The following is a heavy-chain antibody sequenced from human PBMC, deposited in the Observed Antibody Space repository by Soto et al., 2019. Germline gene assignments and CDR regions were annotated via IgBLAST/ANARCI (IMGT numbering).Heavy chain of an antibody. J-gene: IGHJ1*01. D-gene: IGHD6-13*01. CDR3: GRERDGTSWSSAEYLQH. Sequence: QVQLVQSGAEVKKPGASVKVSCKASGYTFTTYGIHWVRQAPGQGLEWMGWISGYNGNTNYAQKFQGRVTMTTDTSTTTAYMDLRSLRSDDTAVYYCGRERDGTSWSSAEYLQHWGQGTLDTVSS. CDR2: ISGYNGNT. CDR1: GYTFTTYG. V-gene: IGHV1-18*01.